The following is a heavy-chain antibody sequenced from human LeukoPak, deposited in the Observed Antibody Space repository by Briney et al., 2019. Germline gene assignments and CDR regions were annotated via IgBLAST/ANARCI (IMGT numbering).Heavy chain of an antibody. V-gene: IGHV3-7*01. J-gene: IGHJ4*02. CDR3: ARDLGVGRIWYGHFDY. Sequence: GGSLRLSCAASGFTFSSYWMSWVRQAPGKGLEWVANIKQDGSEKYYVDSVKGRFTISRDNAKNSLYLQMNSLRAEDTAVYYCARDLGVGRIWYGHFDYWGQGTLVTVSS. CDR2: IKQDGSEK. CDR1: GFTFSSYW. D-gene: IGHD6-13*01.